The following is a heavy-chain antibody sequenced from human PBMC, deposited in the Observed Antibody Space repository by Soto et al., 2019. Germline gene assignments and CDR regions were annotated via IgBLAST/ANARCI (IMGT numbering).Heavy chain of an antibody. V-gene: IGHV3-53*01. CDR1: GFTVGRNC. CDR2: IYSGGST. CDR3: AGGPWLLDF. Sequence: GSLRLSCAASGFTVGRNCMSWVRQAPGKGLESVSIIYSGGSTYYADAVKGRFTISRDNSKNTVYLQMNSLRAEDTALYYCAGGPWLLDFWGQGTLVTVSS. D-gene: IGHD2-15*01. J-gene: IGHJ4*02.